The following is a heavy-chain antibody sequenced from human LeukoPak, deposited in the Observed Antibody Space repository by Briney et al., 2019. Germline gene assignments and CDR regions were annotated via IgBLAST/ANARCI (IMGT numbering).Heavy chain of an antibody. CDR2: ISAYNGNT. CDR3: ARARYYDFWSGWEIDY. V-gene: IGHV1-18*01. D-gene: IGHD3-3*01. CDR1: GYTFTSYG. J-gene: IGHJ4*02. Sequence: ASVTVSCKASGYTFTSYGISWVRQAPGQGLEWMGWISAYNGNTNYAQKLQGRVTMTTETSTSTAYMELRSLRSDETAVYYCARARYYDFWSGWEIDYWGQGTLVTVSS.